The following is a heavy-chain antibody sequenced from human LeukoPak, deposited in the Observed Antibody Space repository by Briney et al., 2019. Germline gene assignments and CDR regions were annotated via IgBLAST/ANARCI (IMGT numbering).Heavy chain of an antibody. CDR3: ARAHGLYGGNSAY. Sequence: SETLSLTCAVYGGSFSGYYWSWIRQPPGKGLEWIGEINHSGSTNYNPSLKSRVTISVGTSKNQFSLKLSSVTAADTAVYYCARAHGLYGGNSAYWGQGTLVTVSS. V-gene: IGHV4-34*01. J-gene: IGHJ4*02. D-gene: IGHD4-23*01. CDR2: INHSGST. CDR1: GGSFSGYY.